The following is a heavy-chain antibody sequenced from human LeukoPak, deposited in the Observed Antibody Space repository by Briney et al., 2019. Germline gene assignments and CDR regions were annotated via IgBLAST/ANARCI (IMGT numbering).Heavy chain of an antibody. J-gene: IGHJ3*02. CDR1: GFTFSSYG. V-gene: IGHV3-33*01. CDR2: IWYDGSNK. D-gene: IGHD1-26*01. Sequence: PGGSLRLSCVASGFTFSSYGMHWVRQAPGKGLEWVAIIWYDGSNKYYADSVKGRFTISRDNSKNTLYLQMNSLRAEDTAVYYCAGGLHIVGATGDAFDIWGQGTMVTVSS. CDR3: AGGLHIVGATGDAFDI.